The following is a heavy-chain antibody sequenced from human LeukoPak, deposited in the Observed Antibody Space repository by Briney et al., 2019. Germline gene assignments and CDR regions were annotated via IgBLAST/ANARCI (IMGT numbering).Heavy chain of an antibody. V-gene: IGHV1-2*02. CDR2: INPNTGGT. J-gene: IGHJ5*02. CDR1: GYTFTGYY. Sequence: ASVKVSCKASGYTFTGYYLHWVRQAPGQGLECMGWINPNTGGTNYAQKFQGRVTMTRDTSISTAYMELSSLRSDDTAVSYCARALGINWFDPWGQGTLVTVSS. D-gene: IGHD1-14*01. CDR3: ARALGINWFDP.